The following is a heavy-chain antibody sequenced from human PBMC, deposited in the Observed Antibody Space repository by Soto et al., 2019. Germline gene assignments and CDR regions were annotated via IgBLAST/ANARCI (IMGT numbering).Heavy chain of an antibody. CDR2: ISGSGGST. V-gene: IGHV3-23*01. J-gene: IGHJ6*02. D-gene: IGHD6-13*01. CDR1: GFTFSSYA. Sequence: EVQLLESGGGLVQPGGSLRLSCAASGFTFSSYAMSWVRQAPGKGLEWVSAISGSGGSTYYADSVKGRFTISRDNSKNTLYLQMTSLRAEDTAVYYCVRSSWYVDGAGDHYYYYYGMDVWGQGTTVTVSS. CDR3: VRSSWYVDGAGDHYYYYYGMDV.